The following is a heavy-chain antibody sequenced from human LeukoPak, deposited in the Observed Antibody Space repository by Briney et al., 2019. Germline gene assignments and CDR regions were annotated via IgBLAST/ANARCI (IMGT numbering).Heavy chain of an antibody. Sequence: GGSLRLSCAASGFTFNSYAMHWVRQAPGKGLESVSAISSNGGSTYYANSVKGRFTISRDNSKNTLYLQMGSLRAEDTAVYYCARWIQLWFGWFDPWGQRTLVTVSS. J-gene: IGHJ5*02. V-gene: IGHV3-64*01. CDR2: ISSNGGST. CDR1: GFTFNSYA. CDR3: ARWIQLWFGWFDP. D-gene: IGHD5-18*01.